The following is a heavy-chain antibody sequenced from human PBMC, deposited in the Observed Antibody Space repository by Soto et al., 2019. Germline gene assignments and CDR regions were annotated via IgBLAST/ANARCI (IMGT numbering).Heavy chain of an antibody. CDR2: ISYDGSNK. V-gene: IGHV3-30-3*01. CDR3: ATDGSPWSFGYFDY. CDR1: GFTFSSYA. D-gene: IGHD3-3*01. Sequence: GGSLRLSCAASGFTFSSYAMHWVRQAPGKGLEWVAVISYDGSNKYYADSVKGRFTISRDNSKNTLYLQMNSLRAEDTAVYYCATDGSPWSFGYFDYWGQGTLVTVSS. J-gene: IGHJ4*02.